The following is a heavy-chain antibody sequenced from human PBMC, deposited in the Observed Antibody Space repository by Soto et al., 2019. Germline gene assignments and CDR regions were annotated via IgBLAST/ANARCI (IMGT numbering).Heavy chain of an antibody. V-gene: IGHV1-46*01. D-gene: IGHD2-2*01. J-gene: IGHJ6*02. CDR1: GYTFTNYY. Sequence: ASVKVSCKASGYTFTNYYMHWVRQAPGQGLQWMGIINPSGDSTTYAPRFQGRFTMTRDTSTGTVYMELSSLRSEDTAVYYCAGCYDVSALPAALPSRYYFYYGLEGWGQGTTVTVSS. CDR2: INPSGDST. CDR3: AGCYDVSALPAALPSRYYFYYGLEG.